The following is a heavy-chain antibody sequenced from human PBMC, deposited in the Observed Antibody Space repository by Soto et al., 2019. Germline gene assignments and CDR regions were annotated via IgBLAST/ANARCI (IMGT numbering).Heavy chain of an antibody. CDR3: ARTQQGGWFDP. J-gene: IGHJ5*02. CDR2: IYYSGST. D-gene: IGHD6-13*01. CDR1: GGSISSYY. V-gene: IGHV4-59*01. Sequence: KSSETLSLTCTVSGGSISSYYWSWIRQPPGKGLEWIGYIYYSGSTNYNPSLKSRVTISVDTSKNQFSLKLSSVTTADTAVYYCARTQQGGWFDPWGQGTLVTVSS.